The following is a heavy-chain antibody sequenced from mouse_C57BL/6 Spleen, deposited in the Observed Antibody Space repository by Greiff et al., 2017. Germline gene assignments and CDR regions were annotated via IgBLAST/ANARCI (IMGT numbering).Heavy chain of an antibody. CDR3: ARGDMTTLDY. D-gene: IGHD1-1*01. J-gene: IGHJ4*01. CDR2: INPSTGGT. CDR1: GYSFTGYY. V-gene: IGHV1-42*01. Sequence: VQLKESGPELVKPVASVKISCKASGYSFTGYYMNWVKQSPEKSLEWIGEINPSTGGTTYNQKFKAKATLTVDKSSSTAYMQLKSLTSEDSAVYYCARGDMTTLDYWGQGTSVTVSS.